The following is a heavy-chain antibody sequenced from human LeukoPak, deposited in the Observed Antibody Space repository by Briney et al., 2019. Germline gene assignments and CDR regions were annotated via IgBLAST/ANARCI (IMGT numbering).Heavy chain of an antibody. V-gene: IGHV3-23*01. CDR1: GFSFNSYA. D-gene: IGHD6-13*01. CDR2: MSAGGGST. Sequence: GGSLRVSCVAPGFSFNSYAMSWVRQAPGGGLEWVSGMSAGGGSTYSADSVKGRFTISRDSFKNTLYLEMNSLRVEDTAVYYCARAVAAPGSSPAGYYFDYWGLGTLVTVSS. J-gene: IGHJ4*02. CDR3: ARAVAAPGSSPAGYYFDY.